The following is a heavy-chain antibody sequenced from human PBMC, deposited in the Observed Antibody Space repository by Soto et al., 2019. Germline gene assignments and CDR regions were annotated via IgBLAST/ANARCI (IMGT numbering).Heavy chain of an antibody. D-gene: IGHD3-10*01. V-gene: IGHV3-30*18. Sequence: GGSLRLSCAASGFTFSSYGMHWVRQAPGKGLEWVAVISYDGSNKYYADSVKGRFTISRDNSKNTLYLQMNSLRAEDTAVYYCAKDLEVGITMVRGHESIYYYYYMDVWGKGTTVTVSS. CDR3: AKDLEVGITMVRGHESIYYYYYMDV. CDR2: ISYDGSNK. J-gene: IGHJ6*03. CDR1: GFTFSSYG.